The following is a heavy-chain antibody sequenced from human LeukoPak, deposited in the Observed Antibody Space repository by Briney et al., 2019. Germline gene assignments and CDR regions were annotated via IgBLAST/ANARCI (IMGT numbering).Heavy chain of an antibody. Sequence: SETLSLTCSVSGGSISSFYWSWVRQAPGKGLEWIGYIYNSGSTTYSPSLESRVTISVDTSKNQFSLKLTSVTTADTAVFYCARVLVGHHGGRQGWYFDLWGRGTLVTVSS. D-gene: IGHD4-23*01. CDR3: ARVLVGHHGGRQGWYFDL. V-gene: IGHV4-59*01. CDR1: GGSISSFY. CDR2: IYNSGST. J-gene: IGHJ2*01.